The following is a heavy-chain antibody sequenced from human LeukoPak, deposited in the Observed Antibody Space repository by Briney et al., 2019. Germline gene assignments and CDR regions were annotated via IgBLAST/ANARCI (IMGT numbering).Heavy chain of an antibody. D-gene: IGHD4-23*01. CDR2: IYYSGST. V-gene: IGHV4-59*12. CDR3: ARDAGGYFDY. CDR1: GGSISSYY. Sequence: SETLPLTCTVSGGSISSYYWSWIRQPPGKGLEWIGYIYYSGSTNYNPSLKSRVTISVDTSKNQFSLKLSSVTAADTAVYYCARDAGGYFDYWGQGTLVTVSS. J-gene: IGHJ4*02.